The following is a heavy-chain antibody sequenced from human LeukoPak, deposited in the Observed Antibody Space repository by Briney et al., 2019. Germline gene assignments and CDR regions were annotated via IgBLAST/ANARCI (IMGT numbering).Heavy chain of an antibody. Sequence: PSETLSLTCAVSGGSISSGGYSWGWIRQPPGKGLEWIGYIYHSGSTYYNPSLKSRVTISVDRSKNQFSLKLSSATAADTAVYYCARGRIVVVPADDYWFDPWGQGTLVTVSS. CDR3: ARGRIVVVPADDYWFDP. D-gene: IGHD2-2*01. CDR2: IYHSGST. V-gene: IGHV4-30-2*01. J-gene: IGHJ5*02. CDR1: GGSISSGGYS.